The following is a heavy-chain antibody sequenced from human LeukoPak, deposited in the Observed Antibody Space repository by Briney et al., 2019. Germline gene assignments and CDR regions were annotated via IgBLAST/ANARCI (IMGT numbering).Heavy chain of an antibody. D-gene: IGHD6-19*01. J-gene: IGHJ4*02. V-gene: IGHV4-34*01. Sequence: PSETLSLTCAVYGGSFSGYYWSWIRQPPGKGLEWIGEINHSGSTNYNPSLKSRVIISVDTSKNQFSLKLSSVTAADTAVYYCARGYAGVAGSGRYFDYWGQGTLVTVSS. CDR2: INHSGST. CDR3: ARGYAGVAGSGRYFDY. CDR1: GGSFSGYY.